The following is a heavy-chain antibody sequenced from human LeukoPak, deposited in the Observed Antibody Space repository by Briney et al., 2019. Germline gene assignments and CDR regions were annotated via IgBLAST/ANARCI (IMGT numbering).Heavy chain of an antibody. V-gene: IGHV1-2*02. CDR3: AKVWRELLDRDLFDY. Sequence: ASVKVSCKASGYTFTGYYMHWVRQAPGQGLEWMGWINPNSGGTNYAQKFQGRVTMTRDTSISTAYMELSRLRSDDTAVYYCAKVWRELLDRDLFDYWGQGTLVTVSS. CDR2: INPNSGGT. D-gene: IGHD1-26*01. J-gene: IGHJ4*02. CDR1: GYTFTGYY.